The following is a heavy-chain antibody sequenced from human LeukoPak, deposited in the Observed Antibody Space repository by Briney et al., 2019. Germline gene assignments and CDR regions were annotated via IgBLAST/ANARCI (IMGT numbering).Heavy chain of an antibody. CDR3: ANVHCTISGCFAGVGPSDD. Sequence: GGSLRLSCAASGFAFDSFAMTWVRQAPGKGLEWVSSISGSGGTTYYADSLKGRATISRDNPKNTLYLQVNSLRAEDTAKYYCANVHCTISGCFAGVGPSDDWGQGTLVTVSS. D-gene: IGHD2-2*01. CDR1: GFAFDSFA. J-gene: IGHJ4*02. CDR2: ISGSGGTT. V-gene: IGHV3-23*01.